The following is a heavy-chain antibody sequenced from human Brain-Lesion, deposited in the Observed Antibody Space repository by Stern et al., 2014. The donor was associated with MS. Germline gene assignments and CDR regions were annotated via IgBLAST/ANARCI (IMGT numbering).Heavy chain of an antibody. Sequence: QVHLVESGAEVKKPGASVKVSCKVSGYTLTELSMHWVRQAPRKGLEWMGGFDPEDGETIYAQKFQGRVTMTEDTSTDTAYMELSSLRSEDTAVYYCATLSPGAGGNYYRHLGYGGQGTLVTGSS. CDR2: FDPEDGET. CDR3: ATLSPGAGGNYYRHLGY. D-gene: IGHD1-26*01. V-gene: IGHV1-24*01. J-gene: IGHJ4*02. CDR1: GYTLTELS.